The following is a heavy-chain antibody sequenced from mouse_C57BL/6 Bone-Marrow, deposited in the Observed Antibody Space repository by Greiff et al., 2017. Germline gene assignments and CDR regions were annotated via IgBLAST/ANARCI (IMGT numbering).Heavy chain of an antibody. CDR3: VRVLLSLGD. D-gene: IGHD1-1*02. CDR1: GYTFTGYE. Sequence: QVQLQQSGAELVRPGASVTLSCKASGYTFTGYEMHCVKQTPARGLEWIGDIDPETGGTAYNQKFKGKAIMTADTSSSTGYMELRSLTYEDSAVYYCVRVLLSLGDWGQGTTLTASS. CDR2: IDPETGGT. V-gene: IGHV1-15*01. J-gene: IGHJ2*01.